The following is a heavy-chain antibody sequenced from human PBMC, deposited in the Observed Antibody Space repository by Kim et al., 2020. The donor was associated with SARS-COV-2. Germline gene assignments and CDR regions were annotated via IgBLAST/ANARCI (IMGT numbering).Heavy chain of an antibody. CDR3: ARSAPRIAAAGTGGEFDY. V-gene: IGHV5-51*01. D-gene: IGHD6-13*01. CDR2: IYPGDSDT. J-gene: IGHJ4*02. Sequence: GASLKISCKGSGYSFTSYWIGWVRQMPGKGLEWMGIIYPGDSDTRYSPSFQGQVTISADKSISTAYLQWSSLKASDTAMYYCARSAPRIAAAGTGGEFDYWGQGTLVTVSS. CDR1: GYSFTSYW.